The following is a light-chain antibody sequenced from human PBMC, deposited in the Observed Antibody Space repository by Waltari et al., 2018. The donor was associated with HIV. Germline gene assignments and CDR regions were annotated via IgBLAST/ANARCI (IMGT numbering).Light chain of an antibody. Sequence: DIVLTQSPVTLSLSPGERATLSCRASQSVGRNFAWYQQKTGQAPRLLIFDASKRATGIPARFSGSGSGTGFTLTITSLEPEDFAVYYCQQRSTPFTFGQGTKLEIK. CDR2: DAS. CDR3: QQRSTPFT. CDR1: QSVGRN. V-gene: IGKV3-11*01. J-gene: IGKJ2*01.